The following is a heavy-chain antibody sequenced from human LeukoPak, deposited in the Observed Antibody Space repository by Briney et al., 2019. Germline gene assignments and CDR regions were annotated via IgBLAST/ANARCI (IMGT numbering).Heavy chain of an antibody. J-gene: IGHJ4*02. CDR2: IIPIFGTA. Sequence: ASVKVSCKASGGTFSSYAISWVRQAPGQGLEWMGGIIPIFGTANYAQKFQGRVTITADESTSTAYMELSSLRSEDTAVYYCAGGNYDFWSGNFDYWGQGTLVTVSS. D-gene: IGHD3-3*01. CDR3: AGGNYDFWSGNFDY. V-gene: IGHV1-69*13. CDR1: GGTFSSYA.